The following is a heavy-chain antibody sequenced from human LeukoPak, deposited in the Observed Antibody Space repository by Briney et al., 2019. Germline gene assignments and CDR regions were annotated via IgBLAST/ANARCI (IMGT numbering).Heavy chain of an antibody. V-gene: IGHV1-69*04. CDR2: IIPILGIA. CDR3: AAHYYDSSGYYSDY. J-gene: IGHJ4*02. D-gene: IGHD3-22*01. Sequence: ASVKVSCKASGGTFSSYAISWVRQAPGQGLEWMGRIIPILGIANYAQKFQGRVTITADKSTSTAYMELSSLRSEDTAVYYCAAHYYDSSGYYSDYWGQGTLVTVSS. CDR1: GGTFSSYA.